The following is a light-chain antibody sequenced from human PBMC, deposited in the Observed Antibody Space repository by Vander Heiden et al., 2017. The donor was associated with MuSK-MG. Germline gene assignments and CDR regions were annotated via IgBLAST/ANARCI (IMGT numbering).Light chain of an antibody. CDR2: GAS. J-gene: IGKJ1*01. CDR1: QSVSSNY. V-gene: IGKV3-20*01. Sequence: DIVLTQSPGTLSLSPGERATLSCRASQSVSSNYLVWYQQKPGQAPRLLMFGASSRATGIPDRFSGSGSGTDFTLTISRLEPEDFAVYYCQQYGSSPETFGQGTKVEIK. CDR3: QQYGSSPET.